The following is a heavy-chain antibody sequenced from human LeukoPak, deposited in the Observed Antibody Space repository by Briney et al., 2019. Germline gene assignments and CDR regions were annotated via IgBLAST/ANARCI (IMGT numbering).Heavy chain of an antibody. D-gene: IGHD1-26*01. Sequence: SETLSLTCTVSGGSISSGSYYWSWIRQPAGKGLEWIGRIYTSGSTNYNPSLKSRVTISVDTSKNQFSLKLSSVTAADTAVYYCARVSGGSRFDPWGQGTLVTVSS. V-gene: IGHV4-61*02. CDR3: ARVSGGSRFDP. J-gene: IGHJ5*02. CDR1: GGSISSGSYY. CDR2: IYTSGST.